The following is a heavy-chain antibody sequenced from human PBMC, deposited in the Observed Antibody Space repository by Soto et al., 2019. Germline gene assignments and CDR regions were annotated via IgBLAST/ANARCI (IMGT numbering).Heavy chain of an antibody. D-gene: IGHD2-8*02. V-gene: IGHV1-18*01. J-gene: IGHJ5*02. Sequence: QVQLVQSGAEVKKPGASVKVSCKASGYTFTSNGISWVRQAPGQGLEWMGWTSAYNDNTNYAQKFQGRVTMTTDTSTSTAYMELRSLTSDDTAVYYCARDLGYCTGTNCYRNWFDPRGQGTLVIVSS. CDR1: GYTFTSNG. CDR2: TSAYNDNT. CDR3: ARDLGYCTGTNCYRNWFDP.